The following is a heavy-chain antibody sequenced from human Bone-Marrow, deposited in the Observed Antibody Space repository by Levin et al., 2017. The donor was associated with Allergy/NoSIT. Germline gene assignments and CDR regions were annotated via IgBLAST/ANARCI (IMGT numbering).Heavy chain of an antibody. CDR2: INPNSGGT. CDR3: ARVVRLPLYDSSGYYYGAFDS. Sequence: ASVKVSCKASGYTFTGYYMHWVRQAPGQGLEWMGRINPNSGGTNYAQKFQGRVTMTRDTSISTAYMELSRLRSDDTAVYYCARVVRLPLYDSSGYYYGAFDSWGQGTMVTVSS. V-gene: IGHV1-2*06. CDR1: GYTFTGYY. D-gene: IGHD3-22*01. J-gene: IGHJ3*02.